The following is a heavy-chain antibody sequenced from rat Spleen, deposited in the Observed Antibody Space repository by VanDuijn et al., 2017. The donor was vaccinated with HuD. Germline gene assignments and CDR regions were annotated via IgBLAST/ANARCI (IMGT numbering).Heavy chain of an antibody. V-gene: IGHV5-29*01. CDR3: TRGGYFRH. CDR1: GFTFSDYY. CDR2: ISYDGINT. Sequence: EVQLVESDGGLVQPGRSLKLSCAASGFTFSDYYMAWVRQAPTKGLEWVATISYDGINTYYRDSVKGRFTISRDTAQNTLYLQMNSPTSEDTATYYCTRGGYFRHWGQGVMVTVSS. J-gene: IGHJ2*01. D-gene: IGHD2-5*01.